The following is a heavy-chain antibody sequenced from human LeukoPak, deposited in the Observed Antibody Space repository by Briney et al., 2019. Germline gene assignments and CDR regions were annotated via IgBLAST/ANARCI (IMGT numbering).Heavy chain of an antibody. CDR2: IYTSGST. CDR3: ARGWGVY. CDR1: GGSISSGSYY. J-gene: IGHJ4*02. V-gene: IGHV4-61*02. D-gene: IGHD3-16*01. Sequence: SETLSLTCTVSGGSISSGSYYWSWIRQPAGKGLEWIGRIYTSGSTNYNPSLKSRVTISVDTSKNQFSLKLSSVTAADTAVYYCARGWGVYWGQGTLVTVSS.